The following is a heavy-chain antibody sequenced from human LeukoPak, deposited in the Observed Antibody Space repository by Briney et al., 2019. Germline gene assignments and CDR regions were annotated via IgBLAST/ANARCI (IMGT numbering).Heavy chain of an antibody. D-gene: IGHD3-10*02. V-gene: IGHV3-48*04. Sequence: HPGGSLRLSRAASGFTFSSYGMNWVRQAPGKGLEWVSYISSSGSTIYYADSVKGRFTISRDNAKNSLYLQMNSLRAEDTAVYYCAELGITMIGGVWGKGTTVTISS. CDR1: GFTFSSYG. J-gene: IGHJ6*04. CDR2: ISSSGSTI. CDR3: AELGITMIGGV.